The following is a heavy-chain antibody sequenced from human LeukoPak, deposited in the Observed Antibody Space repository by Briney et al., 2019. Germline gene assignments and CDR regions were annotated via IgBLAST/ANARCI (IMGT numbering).Heavy chain of an antibody. CDR2: ISRSSGLT. CDR3: AKPNKKNIGLGVVFDL. D-gene: IGHD1/OR15-1a*01. V-gene: IGHV3-23*01. CDR1: GFTFSDFA. Sequence: PGGSLRLSCAASGFTFSDFAMNWVRQVPGKGLEWVSGISRSSGLTYYADSVKGRFTISRDNRNSTLSLEVISLRVEDTAIYYCAKPNKKNIGLGVVFDLWGQGTLVTVSS. J-gene: IGHJ4*02.